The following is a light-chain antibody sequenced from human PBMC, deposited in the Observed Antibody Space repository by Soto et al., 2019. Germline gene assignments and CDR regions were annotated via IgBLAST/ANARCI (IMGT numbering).Light chain of an antibody. CDR2: GAT. CDR3: QQYGSSPWT. CDR1: QSVNNKY. J-gene: IGKJ1*01. Sequence: EIVLTQSPGTLSLSPGERATISCRASQSVNNKYLAWYQQKVGQPPRLLIYGATNRARGIPDRFGGSGSGTDSTLTVSRLEPEDFPVSHFQQYGSSPWTFGQGTKVE. V-gene: IGKV3-20*01.